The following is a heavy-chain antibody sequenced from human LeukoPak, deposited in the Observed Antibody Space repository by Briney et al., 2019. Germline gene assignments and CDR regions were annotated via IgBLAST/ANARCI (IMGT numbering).Heavy chain of an antibody. Sequence: SETLSLTCTVSGGSVSSGNYWSWIRQPPGKGLDWIGYIYYSGSTNYNPSLKSRVTISVDTSKNQFSLKLSSVTAADTAMYYCARERWLGHALDYWGQGTLVTVSS. D-gene: IGHD6-19*01. CDR3: ARERWLGHALDY. J-gene: IGHJ4*02. CDR1: GGSVSSGNY. CDR2: IYYSGST. V-gene: IGHV4-61*01.